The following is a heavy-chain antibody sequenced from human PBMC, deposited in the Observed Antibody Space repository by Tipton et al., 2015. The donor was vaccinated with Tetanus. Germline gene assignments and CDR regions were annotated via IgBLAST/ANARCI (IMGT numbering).Heavy chain of an antibody. V-gene: IGHV4-61*01. CDR2: IYYSGST. CDR3: ARGSTYYYDSSGYYLYLNWFDP. D-gene: IGHD3-22*01. J-gene: IGHJ5*02. Sequence: QLVQSGAEVKPSETLSLTCTVSGGSVSSGSYYWSWIRQPPGKGLEWIGYIYYSGSTNYNPSLKSRVTISVDTSKNQFSLKLSSVTAADTAVYYCARGSTYYYDSSGYYLYLNWFDPWGQGTLVTVSS. CDR1: GGSVSSGSYY.